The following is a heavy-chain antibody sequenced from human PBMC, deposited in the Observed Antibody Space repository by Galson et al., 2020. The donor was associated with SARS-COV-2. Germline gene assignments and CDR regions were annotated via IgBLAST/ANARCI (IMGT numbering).Heavy chain of an antibody. Sequence: TGGSLRLSCAASGFTFSSYSMNWVRQAPGKGLEWVSSISNSSSYIYYADSVKGRFTISRDNAKNSLYLQMNSLRAEDTAVYYCARVSGAWYYYVSSGYADYLGQGTLVTVSS. J-gene: IGHJ4*02. CDR2: ISNSSSYI. CDR3: ARVSGAWYYYVSSGYADY. CDR1: GFTFSSYS. D-gene: IGHD3-22*01. V-gene: IGHV3-21*01.